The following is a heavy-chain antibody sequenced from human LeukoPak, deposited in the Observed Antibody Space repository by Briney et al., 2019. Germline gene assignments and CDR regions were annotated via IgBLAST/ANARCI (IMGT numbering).Heavy chain of an antibody. CDR1: GFTFSSYA. D-gene: IGHD3-22*01. V-gene: IGHV3-23*01. CDR3: ARDYHYYYDSSGYCNY. CDR2: ISGSGGST. J-gene: IGHJ4*02. Sequence: TGGSLRLSCAASGFTFSSYAMSWVRQAPGKGLEWVSAISGSGGSTYYADSVKGRFTISRDNAKNSLYLQMNSLRAEDTAVYYCARDYHYYYDSSGYCNYWGQGTLVTVSS.